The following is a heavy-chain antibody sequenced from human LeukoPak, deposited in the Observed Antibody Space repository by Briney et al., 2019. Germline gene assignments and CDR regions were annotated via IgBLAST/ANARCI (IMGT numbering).Heavy chain of an antibody. CDR3: ASYSGLRLGELSLYLIDY. CDR2: INPNSGGT. Sequence: GASVKVSCKASGYTFTGYYMHWVRQAPGQWLEWMGWINPNSGGTNYAQKFQGRVTMTRDTSISTAYMELSRLRSDDTAVYYCASYSGLRLGELSLYLIDYWGQGTLVTVSS. V-gene: IGHV1-2*02. CDR1: GYTFTGYY. J-gene: IGHJ4*02. D-gene: IGHD3-16*02.